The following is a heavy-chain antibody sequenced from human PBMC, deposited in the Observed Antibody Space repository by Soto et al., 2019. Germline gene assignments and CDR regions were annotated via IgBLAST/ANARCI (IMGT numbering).Heavy chain of an antibody. CDR1: GFTFTSSA. J-gene: IGHJ6*02. V-gene: IGHV1-58*01. CDR2: IVVGSGDT. D-gene: IGHD3-3*01. CDR3: AADPRAIFGVVASYGPFYYYGMDV. Sequence: GASVNVSCKASGFTFTSSAVQWVRQARGQRLEWIGWIVVGSGDTNYAQKFQERVTITRDMSTSTAYMELSSLRSEDTAVYYCAADPRAIFGVVASYGPFYYYGMDVWGQGTTVTVSS.